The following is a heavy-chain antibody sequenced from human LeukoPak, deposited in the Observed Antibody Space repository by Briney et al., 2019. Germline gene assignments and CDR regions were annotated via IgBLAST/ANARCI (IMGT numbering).Heavy chain of an antibody. CDR1: GFTVSSNY. CDR3: ARVSVDIVATILDY. D-gene: IGHD5-12*01. Sequence: GGSLRLSCAASGFTVSSNYMSWVRQAPGKGLEWVSVIYSGGSTYYADSVKGRFTISRHNSKITLYLQMNSLRAEDTAVYYCARVSVDIVATILDYWGQGTLVTLSS. V-gene: IGHV3-53*04. J-gene: IGHJ4*02. CDR2: IYSGGST.